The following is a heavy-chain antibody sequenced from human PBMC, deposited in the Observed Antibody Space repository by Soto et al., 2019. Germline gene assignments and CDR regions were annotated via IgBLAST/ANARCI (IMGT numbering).Heavy chain of an antibody. CDR2: TYQSGSA. CDR3: ARDYYGMDV. Sequence: PSETLSLTGSVAGGSISSGGYSWTWIRQSPGKGLEWIGYTYQSGSAYYNPSLKSRVTISVDRSKNQFSLNLTSVTAADTAVYYCARDYYGMDVWGQGTTVTVSS. V-gene: IGHV4-30-2*06. J-gene: IGHJ6*02. CDR1: GGSISSGGYS.